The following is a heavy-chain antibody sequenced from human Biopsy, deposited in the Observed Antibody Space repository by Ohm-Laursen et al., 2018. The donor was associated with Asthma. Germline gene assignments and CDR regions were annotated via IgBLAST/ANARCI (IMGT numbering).Heavy chain of an antibody. D-gene: IGHD6-19*01. CDR2: INGKSNSI. J-gene: IGHJ4*02. CDR3: ARDSYSSGLYDDFES. Sequence: SLRLSCAASGFTFSDYYMSWIRQAPGKGLEWISNINGKSNSIEYADSVKGRFTISRGNAKNSLYLQMNSLRAEDTAVYYCARDSYSSGLYDDFESWGQGTLVTVSS. V-gene: IGHV3-11*01. CDR1: GFTFSDYY.